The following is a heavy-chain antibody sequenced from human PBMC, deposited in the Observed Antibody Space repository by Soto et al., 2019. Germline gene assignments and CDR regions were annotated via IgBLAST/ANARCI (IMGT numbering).Heavy chain of an antibody. CDR1: GGTFSSYT. Sequence: QVLLVQSGAEVKKPGSSVKVTCKASGGTFSSYTISWVRQAPGQGLEYMGGIMPIFGTATYTQSFQDRVTITADESKSTVYRSRRTLPSAHTAVYYCTRGVTANYMGGDAFELWGKGTMFTVSS. J-gene: IGHJ3*01. V-gene: IGHV1-69*01. CDR3: TRGVTANYMGGDAFEL. CDR2: IMPIFGTA. D-gene: IGHD3-16*01.